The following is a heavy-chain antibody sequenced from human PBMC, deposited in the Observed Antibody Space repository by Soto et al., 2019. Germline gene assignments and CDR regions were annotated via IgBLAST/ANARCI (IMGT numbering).Heavy chain of an antibody. CDR2: IIPVLGIT. D-gene: IGHD3-22*01. V-gene: IGHV1-69*02. CDR1: GDTFSSYT. CDR3: GIARYDSRYLYYGMAV. J-gene: IGHJ6*02. Sequence: QVQLVQSGAEVKKPGSSVKVSCKASGDTFSSYTISWVRQAPGQGLEWMGRIIPVLGITNYAWKLQGRVTITAHKSTTTVYRELSSLRSEDTAMDDCGIARYDSRYLYYGMAVWGQGTTVTVSS.